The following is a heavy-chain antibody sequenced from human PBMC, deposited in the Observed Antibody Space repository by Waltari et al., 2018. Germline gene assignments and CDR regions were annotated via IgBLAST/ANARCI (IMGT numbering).Heavy chain of an antibody. V-gene: IGHV1-18*01. J-gene: IGHJ6*03. CDR2: ISAYNGNT. CDR3: ARGAYYYDSSGPNYYYYYMDV. D-gene: IGHD3-22*01. CDR1: GYTFTSYG. Sequence: QVQLEQSGAEVKKPGASVKVSCKASGYTFTSYGISWVRQAPGQGLEWMGWISAYNGNTNYAQKLQGRVTMTTDTSTSTAYMELRSLRSDDTAVYYCARGAYYYDSSGPNYYYYYMDVWGKGTTVTISS.